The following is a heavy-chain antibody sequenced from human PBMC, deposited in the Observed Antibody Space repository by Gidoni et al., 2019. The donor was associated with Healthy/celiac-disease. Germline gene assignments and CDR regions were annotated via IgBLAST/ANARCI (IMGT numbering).Heavy chain of an antibody. D-gene: IGHD3-3*01. CDR2: ISSMSSYI. CDR3: ARGGGRLRFLEWLFPQDY. Sequence: EVQLVESGGGLVKPGGSLRLACAASGFTFRVYSMNWVRQAPGKGLEGGSAISSMSSYIYYAESVKGRFTISRDNAKNSLYLQMNSLRAEDTAVYYCARGGGRLRFLEWLFPQDYWGQGTRVTVSS. CDR1: GFTFRVYS. V-gene: IGHV3-21*01. J-gene: IGHJ4*02.